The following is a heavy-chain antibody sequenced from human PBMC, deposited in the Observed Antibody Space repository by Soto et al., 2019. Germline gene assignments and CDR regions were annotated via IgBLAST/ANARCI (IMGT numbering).Heavy chain of an antibody. CDR2: IYSGGST. V-gene: IGHV3-66*01. CDR3: ATYSGYVTIYYYYYMDV. CDR1: GFTVSSNY. Sequence: GGSLRLSCAASGFTVSSNYMSWVRQAPGKGLEWVSVIYSGGSTYYADSVKGRFTISRDNSKNTLYLQMNSLRAEDTAVYYCATYSGYVTIYYYYYMDVWGKGTTVTVSS. D-gene: IGHD5-12*01. J-gene: IGHJ6*03.